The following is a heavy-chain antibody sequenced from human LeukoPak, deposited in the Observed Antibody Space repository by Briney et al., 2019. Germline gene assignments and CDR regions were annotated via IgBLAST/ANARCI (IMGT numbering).Heavy chain of an antibody. CDR2: ISGSGGGT. J-gene: IGHJ4*02. V-gene: IGHV3-23*01. CDR3: AKDRGRYYDSSGYYWGYYFDS. D-gene: IGHD3-22*01. CDR1: GLTFSTYA. Sequence: GGSLRLSCAASGLTFSTYAVNWVRQAPGKGLEWVSAISGSGGGTYYADSVKGRFTISRDNSKNTLYLQMSSLRAEDTAIYYCAKDRGRYYDSSGYYWGYYFDSWGQGSLVTVSS.